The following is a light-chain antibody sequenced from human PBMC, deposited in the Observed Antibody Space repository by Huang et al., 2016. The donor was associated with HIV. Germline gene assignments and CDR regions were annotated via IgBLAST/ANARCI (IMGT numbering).Light chain of an antibody. CDR3: QQYNNWPRT. J-gene: IGKJ2*01. V-gene: IGKV3-15*01. CDR1: QYVSSN. Sequence: ERVMTQSPDTLSVSPGERATLYCRASQYVSSNLAWYQQKPGQAPRLLVYGASTRVMDIPARFIGRGSGTEFTLTISSLQSEDSAVYDCQQYNNWPRTCGQGTKLEIK. CDR2: GAS.